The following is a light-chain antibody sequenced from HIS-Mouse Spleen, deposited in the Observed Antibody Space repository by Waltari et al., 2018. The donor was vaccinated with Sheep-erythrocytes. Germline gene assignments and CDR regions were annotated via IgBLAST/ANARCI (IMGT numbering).Light chain of an antibody. V-gene: IGKV1-33*01. Sequence: DIQMTQSPSSLSASVGDRVTITCQASQDISNYLNWYQQKPGVPSRFSGRGSGTDFTFTISSLQPEDIATYYCQQYDNLPLTFGGGTKVEIK. CDR1: QDISNY. CDR3: QQYDNLPLT. J-gene: IGKJ4*01.